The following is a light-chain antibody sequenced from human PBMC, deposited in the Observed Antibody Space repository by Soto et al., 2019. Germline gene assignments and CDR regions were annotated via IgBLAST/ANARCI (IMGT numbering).Light chain of an antibody. Sequence: QLPQSPSSLSASIGDRVTITCRASQSIASYLDWYQQKPGQAPNLQIFSASTLHSGVPSRFRGGGSGTEFTLSITRLHPQDFATYYFHQHYGHPLTF. J-gene: IGKJ3*01. CDR3: HQHYGHPLT. V-gene: IGKV1-9*01. CDR2: SAS. CDR1: QSIASY.